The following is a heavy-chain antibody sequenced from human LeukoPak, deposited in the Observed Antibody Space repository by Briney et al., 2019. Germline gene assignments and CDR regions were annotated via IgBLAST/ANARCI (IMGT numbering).Heavy chain of an antibody. CDR3: ARDLSSGGLQYLYYYYYGMDV. Sequence: GASVKVSCKASGYTFTSYGISWVRQAPGQGLEWMGWISAYNGNTNYAQKLQGRVTMTTDTSTSTAYMELRSLRSDDTAVYYCARDLSSGGLQYLYYYYYGMDVWGQGTTVTVSS. CDR2: ISAYNGNT. CDR1: GYTFTSYG. D-gene: IGHD4-11*01. J-gene: IGHJ6*02. V-gene: IGHV1-18*01.